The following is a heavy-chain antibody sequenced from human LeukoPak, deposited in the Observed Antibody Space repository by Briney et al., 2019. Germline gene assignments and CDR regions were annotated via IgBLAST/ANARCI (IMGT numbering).Heavy chain of an antibody. CDR1: GFTFSSYG. Sequence: PGGSLRLSCAASGFTFSSYGMHWVRQAPGKGLEWVAVIWYDGSNKYYADSVKGRFTISRDNAKNSLYLQMNSLRAEDTAVYYCARDPSERYNSAVDYWGQGTPVTVSS. CDR2: IWYDGSNK. J-gene: IGHJ4*02. V-gene: IGHV3-33*01. D-gene: IGHD1-20*01. CDR3: ARDPSERYNSAVDY.